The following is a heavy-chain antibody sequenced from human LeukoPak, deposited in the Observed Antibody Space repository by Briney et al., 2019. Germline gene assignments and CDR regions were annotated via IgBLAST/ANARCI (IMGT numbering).Heavy chain of an antibody. Sequence: GGSLRLSCAASGFTFSSYGMHWVRQAPGKGLEWVAVIWYDGSNKYYADSVKGRSTISRDNSKNTLYLQMNSLRAEDTAVYYCARDSIAHYYGHVDYWGQGTLVTVSS. J-gene: IGHJ4*02. V-gene: IGHV3-33*01. D-gene: IGHD3-10*01. CDR3: ARDSIAHYYGHVDY. CDR1: GFTFSSYG. CDR2: IWYDGSNK.